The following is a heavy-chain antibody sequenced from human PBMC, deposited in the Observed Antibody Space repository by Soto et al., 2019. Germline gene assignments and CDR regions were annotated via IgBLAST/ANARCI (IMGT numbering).Heavy chain of an antibody. D-gene: IGHD6-13*01. CDR1: GFSISSYY. CDR3: ARGIAAAGTGDYYYYYGMDV. CDR2: IYYSGST. V-gene: IGHV4-59*01. Sequence: SETLSLTSPFSGFSISSYYWSWIRQPPGKGLEWIGYIYYSGSTNYNPSLKSRVTISVDTSKNQFSLKLSSVTAADTAVYYCARGIAAAGTGDYYYYYGMDVWGQGTTVTVSS. J-gene: IGHJ6*02.